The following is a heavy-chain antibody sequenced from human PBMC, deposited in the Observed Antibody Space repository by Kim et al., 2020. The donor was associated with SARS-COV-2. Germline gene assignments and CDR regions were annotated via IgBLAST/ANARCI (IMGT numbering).Heavy chain of an antibody. V-gene: IGHV3-30*04. CDR3: ARGARAFDI. CDR2: ISYDGMNE. J-gene: IGHJ3*02. CDR1: GFSFSLYA. Sequence: GGSLRLSCAASGFSFSLYAMHWVRQAPGKGLEWVAHISYDGMNEYYAESVRGRFTISRDNSKNTLFLLMNNLKVEDTALYYCARGARAFDICGQGTMFTV.